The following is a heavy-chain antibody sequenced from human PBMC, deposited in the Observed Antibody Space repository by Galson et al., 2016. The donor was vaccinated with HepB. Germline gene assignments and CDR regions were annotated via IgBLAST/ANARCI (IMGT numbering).Heavy chain of an antibody. CDR2: LSTSGFAT. J-gene: IGHJ4*02. CDR1: GFTFMNYA. D-gene: IGHD1-7*01. V-gene: IGHV3-23*01. CDR3: ARTQLAYYFDY. Sequence: LRLSCATSGFTFMNYAFTWVRQAPGKGLEWVSTLSTSGFATYSAAVNGRFTISRDKSKSSVFLQMTSLRAEDTALYFCARTQLAYYFDYWGPGALVSISS.